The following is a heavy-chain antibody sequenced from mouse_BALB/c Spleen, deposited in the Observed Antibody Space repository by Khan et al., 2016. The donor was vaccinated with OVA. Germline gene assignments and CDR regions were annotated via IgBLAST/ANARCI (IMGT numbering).Heavy chain of an antibody. CDR2: ISGTGIYT. V-gene: IGHV5-9*02. CDR1: GFAFSSYD. Sequence: EVELVESGGDLVKPGGSLKLSCAPSGFAFSSYDMSWVRQTPEKRLEWVATISGTGIYTFYPDSVKGRFTISRDNARNTLYLQMSSLRSEDTAVYYCSRPSYYGNPWFTYWGQGTLVTVSA. J-gene: IGHJ3*01. CDR3: SRPSYYGNPWFTY. D-gene: IGHD2-10*01.